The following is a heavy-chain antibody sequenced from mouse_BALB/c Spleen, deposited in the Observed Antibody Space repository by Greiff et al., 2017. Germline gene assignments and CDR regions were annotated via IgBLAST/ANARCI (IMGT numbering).Heavy chain of an antibody. CDR1: GHTFTSYW. V-gene: IGHV1-69*02. J-gene: IGHJ2*01. CDR3: ARTTMITTDY. D-gene: IGHD2-4*01. CDR2: IDPSDSYT. Sequence: QVQLQQPGAELVKPGASVKLSCKASGHTFTSYWMHWVKQRPGQGLEWIGEIDPSDSYTNYNQKFKGKATLTVDKSSSTAYMQLSSLTSEDSAVYYCARTTMITTDYWGQGTTLTVSS.